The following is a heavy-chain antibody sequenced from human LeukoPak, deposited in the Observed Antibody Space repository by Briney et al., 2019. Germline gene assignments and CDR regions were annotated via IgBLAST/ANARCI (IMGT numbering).Heavy chain of an antibody. D-gene: IGHD3-10*01. Sequence: HRASVKVSCKASGYTFTGYYMHWVRQAPGQGLEWMGWINPNSGGTNYAQKFQGRVTMTRDTSISTAYMELSRLRSDDTAVYYCAREAQLLWFGELWNPAFDIWGQGTMVTVSS. CDR2: INPNSGGT. V-gene: IGHV1-2*02. J-gene: IGHJ3*02. CDR3: AREAQLLWFGELWNPAFDI. CDR1: GYTFTGYY.